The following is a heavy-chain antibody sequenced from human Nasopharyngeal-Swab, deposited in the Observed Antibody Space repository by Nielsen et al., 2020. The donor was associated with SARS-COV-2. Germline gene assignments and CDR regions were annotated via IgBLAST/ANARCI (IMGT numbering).Heavy chain of an antibody. V-gene: IGHV3-21*01. J-gene: IGHJ6*02. CDR3: ARDPLGFLYYYYGMDV. CDR1: GFTFSSYS. D-gene: IGHD2-15*01. Sequence: GESLKISCAASGFTFSSYSMNWVRQAPGKGLEWVSSISSSSSYIYYADSVKGRFTISRDNAKNSLYLQIISLRAEDTAVYYCARDPLGFLYYYYGMDVWGQGTTVTVSS. CDR2: ISSSSSYI.